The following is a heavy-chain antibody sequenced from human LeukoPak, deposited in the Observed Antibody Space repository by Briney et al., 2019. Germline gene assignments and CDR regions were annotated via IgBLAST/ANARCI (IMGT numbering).Heavy chain of an antibody. Sequence: GGSLRLSCAASGILFSNYVMSWVRQAPGKGLEWVSSISGSGSGGSTYYADSVKGRFTISRDNSKNTLYLQMNSLRAEDTAVYYCAKSGYNRFDYWGQGTLVTVSS. CDR1: GILFSNYV. CDR3: AKSGYNRFDY. CDR2: ISGSGSGGST. D-gene: IGHD5-24*01. V-gene: IGHV3-23*01. J-gene: IGHJ4*02.